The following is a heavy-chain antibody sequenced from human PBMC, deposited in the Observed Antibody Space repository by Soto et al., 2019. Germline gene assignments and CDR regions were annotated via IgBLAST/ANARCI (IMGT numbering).Heavy chain of an antibody. CDR3: ARYYYGSGSYPYYYGMDV. Sequence: QVQLQESGPGLVKPSETLSLTCTVSGGSISSYYWSWIRQPPGKGLEWIGYIYYSGSTNYNPSLKSRVTIPVDTSKNQFSLKLSSVTAADTAVYYCARYYYGSGSYPYYYGMDVWGQGTTVTVSS. CDR1: GGSISSYY. D-gene: IGHD3-10*01. J-gene: IGHJ6*02. V-gene: IGHV4-59*01. CDR2: IYYSGST.